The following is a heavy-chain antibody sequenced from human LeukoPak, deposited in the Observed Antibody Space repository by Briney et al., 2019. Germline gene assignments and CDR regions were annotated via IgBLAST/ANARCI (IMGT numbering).Heavy chain of an antibody. CDR3: ARDGHGVPLDY. D-gene: IGHD4-17*01. V-gene: IGHV3-30-3*01. J-gene: IGHJ4*02. CDR2: ISYDGAEK. Sequence: GGSLRLSCAASGLSFSSYAMHWVRQAPGKGLEWVAVISYDGAEKYYGDSVKGRFTISRDNSKNTLYLQMNSLRAEDTALYYCARDGHGVPLDYWGQGTLVTVSP. CDR1: GLSFSSYA.